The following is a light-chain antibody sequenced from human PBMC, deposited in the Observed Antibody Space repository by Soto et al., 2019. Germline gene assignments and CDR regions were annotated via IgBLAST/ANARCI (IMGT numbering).Light chain of an antibody. CDR3: VSNVGLNTYV. V-gene: IGLV2-23*02. J-gene: IGLJ1*01. CDR2: EVF. Sequence: QSALTQPASVSGSPGQSSTISCTGTSSDVGTYNLVSWYQQHPGKVPKLIIYEVFKRPSGVSDRFSGSKSGNTASLTISGLQAEDEAEYQCVSNVGLNTYVFGTGTKLTVL. CDR1: SSDVGTYNL.